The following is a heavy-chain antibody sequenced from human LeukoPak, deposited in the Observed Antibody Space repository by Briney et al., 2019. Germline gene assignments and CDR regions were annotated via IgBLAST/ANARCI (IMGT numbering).Heavy chain of an antibody. V-gene: IGHV3-7*03. CDR2: IKEDGSEE. D-gene: IGHD2-2*01. CDR1: GFTFSSHW. Sequence: GGSLRLSCAGSGFTFSSHWMSWVRQAPGKGLEWVANIKEDGSEENYVDSVKGRFTISRDNAKNSVYLQMNSLRAEDTALYYCVKHSAPVLAAARFDYWGQGNLVTVSS. CDR3: VKHSAPVLAAARFDY. J-gene: IGHJ4*02.